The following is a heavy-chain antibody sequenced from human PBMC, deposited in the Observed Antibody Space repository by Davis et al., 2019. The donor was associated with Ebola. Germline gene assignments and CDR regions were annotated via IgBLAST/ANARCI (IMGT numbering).Heavy chain of an antibody. Sequence: PGGSLRFSCAVYGGSFSGYYWSWIRQPPGKGLEWIGEINHSGSTNYNPSLKSRVTISVDTSKNQFSLKLSSVTAADTAVYYCARENPYSSSWYANYYYYYMDVWGKGTTVTVSS. CDR1: GGSFSGYY. CDR3: ARENPYSSSWYANYYYYYMDV. D-gene: IGHD6-13*01. V-gene: IGHV4-34*01. CDR2: INHSGST. J-gene: IGHJ6*03.